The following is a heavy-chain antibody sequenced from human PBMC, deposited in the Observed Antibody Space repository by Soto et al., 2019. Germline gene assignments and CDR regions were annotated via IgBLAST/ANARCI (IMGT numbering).Heavy chain of an antibody. J-gene: IGHJ4*02. CDR1: GVTFSNYD. CDR2: VCSDDGMK. D-gene: IGHD2-8*01. V-gene: IGHV3-48*03. CDR3: SRDNGPKAALYF. Sequence: QPGGSLRLSCVASGVTFSNYDFNWVRMAPVKGKERASFVCSDDGMKSYADSVKGRFTISRDNSRNSLYPPMDSLGVADAADYYFSRDNGPKAALYFLGQGLLVS.